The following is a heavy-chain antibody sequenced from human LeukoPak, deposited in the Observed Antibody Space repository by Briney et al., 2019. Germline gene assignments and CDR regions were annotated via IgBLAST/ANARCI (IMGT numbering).Heavy chain of an antibody. CDR2: ISSSNSLI. Sequence: GGSLRLSCAASGFTFSSYSMSWVRQAPGKGLEWVSYISSSNSLIYYADSVKGRFTISRDNAKNSLYLQMNSLRDEDTAMYYCARDVSGYDHGFDYWGQGIMVTVSS. V-gene: IGHV3-48*02. J-gene: IGHJ4*02. CDR3: ARDVSGYDHGFDY. D-gene: IGHD5-12*01. CDR1: GFTFSSYS.